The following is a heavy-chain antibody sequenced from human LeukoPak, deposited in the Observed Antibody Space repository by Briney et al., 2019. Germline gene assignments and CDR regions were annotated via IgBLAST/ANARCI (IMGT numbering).Heavy chain of an antibody. D-gene: IGHD6-19*01. CDR3: ARGGSGWSFYS. J-gene: IGHJ5*01. V-gene: IGHV5-51*01. CDR1: GYTFTSYW. Sequence: GESLKISCKASGYTFTSYWIGWVRQMPGKGPEWMGLIYPSDSDTRYSPSFQGQVPISADKSISTAYLQWSSLKASDTAMYYCARGGSGWSFYSWGQGTLVTVSS. CDR2: IYPSDSDT.